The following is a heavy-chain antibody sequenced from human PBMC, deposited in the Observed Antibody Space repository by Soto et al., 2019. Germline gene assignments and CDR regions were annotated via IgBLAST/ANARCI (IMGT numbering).Heavy chain of an antibody. D-gene: IGHD6-13*01. J-gene: IGHJ4*02. CDR3: ALMVAAPNT. V-gene: IGHV1-3*01. Sequence: ASVKVSCKASGYSFTGYPILWVRQAPGQRPEWMGKINPASGYTKYSHNFQGRVTLTRDTSANTAHMELSSLRSEDTAVYYCALMVAAPNTWGQGTLVTVS. CDR2: INPASGYT. CDR1: GYSFTGYP.